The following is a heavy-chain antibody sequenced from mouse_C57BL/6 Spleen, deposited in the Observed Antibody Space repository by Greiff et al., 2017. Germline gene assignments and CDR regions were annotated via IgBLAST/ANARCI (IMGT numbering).Heavy chain of an antibody. CDR2: IDPSDSYT. Sequence: VQLQQPGAELVMPGASVKLSCKASGYTFTSYWMHWVKQRPGQGLEWIGEIDPSDSYTNYNQKFKGKSTLTVDKSSSTAYMQRSSLTSEDSAVYYCASLTGTFDYWGQGTTLTVSS. CDR1: GYTFTSYW. CDR3: ASLTGTFDY. D-gene: IGHD4-1*01. J-gene: IGHJ2*01. V-gene: IGHV1-69*01.